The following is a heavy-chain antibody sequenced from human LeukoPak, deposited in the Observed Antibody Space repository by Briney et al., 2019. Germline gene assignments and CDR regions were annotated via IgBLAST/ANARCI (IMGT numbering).Heavy chain of an antibody. CDR1: GFNFQIYA. CDR2: ISYGGDNK. CDR3: SRDGPRDYDILTALDY. D-gene: IGHD3-9*01. V-gene: IGHV3-30*04. J-gene: IGHJ4*02. Sequence: PGTSLGLSCAASGFNFQIYAMHWVRQAPGKGLEWVAIISYGGDNKYYADSVKGRFTISRDNSKSMLYLQMNGLRPEDTAVYYCSRDGPRDYDILTALDYWGQGTVVSVSS.